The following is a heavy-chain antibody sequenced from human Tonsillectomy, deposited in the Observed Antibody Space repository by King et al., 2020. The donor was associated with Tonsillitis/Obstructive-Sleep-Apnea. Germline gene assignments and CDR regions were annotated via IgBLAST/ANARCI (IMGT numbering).Heavy chain of an antibody. CDR1: GGSISSSRYY. CDR3: ARHAPDMDNYYYYMDV. D-gene: IGHD3-9*01. J-gene: IGHJ6*03. Sequence: QLQESGPGLVKPSETLSLSCTVSGGSISSSRYYWGWIRQPPGKGLEWIGTIYYNGDIYYNPSLKSRATVSIDTSENQFSLKLTSVTAADTAVYYCARHAPDMDNYYYYMDVWGKGTTVTVSS. CDR2: IYYNGDI. V-gene: IGHV4-39*01.